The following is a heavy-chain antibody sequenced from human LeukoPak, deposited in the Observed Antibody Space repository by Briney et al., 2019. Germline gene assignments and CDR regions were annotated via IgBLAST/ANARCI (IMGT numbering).Heavy chain of an antibody. Sequence: GASVKVSCKTSGYTFGSYGITWVRQAPGQGLEWMGWISGYNGNTNYAQKVQGRVTMTTDTSTSTAYMELRSLRSDDTAVYYCARDWTTVVTLVDYYYYMDVWGKGTTVTVSS. CDR1: GYTFGSYG. J-gene: IGHJ6*03. D-gene: IGHD4-23*01. CDR2: ISGYNGNT. V-gene: IGHV1-18*01. CDR3: ARDWTTVVTLVDYYYYMDV.